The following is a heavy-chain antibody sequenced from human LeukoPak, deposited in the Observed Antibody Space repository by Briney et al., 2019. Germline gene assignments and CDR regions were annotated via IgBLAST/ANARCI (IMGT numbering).Heavy chain of an antibody. CDR2: IYTSGST. CDR3: ARGRSKVLRYFDWPERDY. Sequence: SETLSLTCTVSGGSISSRNYYWSWIRQPAGTGLEWIGRIYTSGSTNYNPSLKSRVTISVDTSKNQFSLKLSSVTAADTAVYYCARGRSKVLRYFDWPERDYWGQGTLVTVSS. V-gene: IGHV4-61*02. J-gene: IGHJ4*02. D-gene: IGHD3-9*01. CDR1: GGSISSRNYY.